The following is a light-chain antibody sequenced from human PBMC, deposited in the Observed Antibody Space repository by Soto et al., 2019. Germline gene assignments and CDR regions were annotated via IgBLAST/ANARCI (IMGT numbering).Light chain of an antibody. V-gene: IGKV3-15*01. Sequence: EIVMTQSPATLSVSPEERATLSCRASQSVSSDFAWYQQKPGQAPRLLIYGASTRVTGIPARFSGSGSGTEFTLTISSLQSEDFAVYYWQQYHNGPATFGQGTKLELK. J-gene: IGKJ2*01. CDR3: QQYHNGPAT. CDR2: GAS. CDR1: QSVSSD.